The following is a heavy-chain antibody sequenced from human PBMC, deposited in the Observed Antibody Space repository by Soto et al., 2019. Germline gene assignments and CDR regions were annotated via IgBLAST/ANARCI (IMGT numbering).Heavy chain of an antibody. CDR3: VRGDVDYDDGNGYLGRH. CDR1: GFPFSSYW. CDR2: IKSDGSGT. D-gene: IGHD3-22*01. J-gene: IGHJ4*02. V-gene: IGHV3-74*01. Sequence: EVQLVESGGGLVQPGGSLRLSCAASGFPFSSYWMHWVRQVPGKGPMWVSRIKSDGSGTYYADSVQGRFIMSRDNVKDTLHLQMNSLRVEDTAVYYCVRGDVDYDDGNGYLGRHWGQGTLGTVSS.